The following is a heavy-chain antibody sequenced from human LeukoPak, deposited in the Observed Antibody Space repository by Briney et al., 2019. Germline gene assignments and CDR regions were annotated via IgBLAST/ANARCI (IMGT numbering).Heavy chain of an antibody. CDR2: ISAYNGNT. J-gene: IGHJ6*03. Sequence: GASVKVSCKASGYTFTSYGISWVRQAPGQGLEWMGWISAYNGNTNYAQKLQGRVTMTTDTSTSTAYMELRSLRSDDTAVYYCARDWYRDPYYYYYMDVWGKGTTVTISS. CDR1: GYTFTSYG. CDR3: ARDWYRDPYYYYYMDV. V-gene: IGHV1-18*01. D-gene: IGHD6-13*01.